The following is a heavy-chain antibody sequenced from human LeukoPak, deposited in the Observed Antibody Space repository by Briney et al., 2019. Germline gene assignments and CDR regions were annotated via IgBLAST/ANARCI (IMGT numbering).Heavy chain of an antibody. V-gene: IGHV3-7*01. D-gene: IGHD5-18*01. Sequence: GGSLRLSCAASGFTFNDYYMSWIRQAPGKGLEWVASIKHDGGEKYYVDSVKGRFTISRDNSKNTLYLQMNSLRAEDTAVYYCARVMRYSSMDVWGKGTTVTVSS. CDR1: GFTFNDYY. J-gene: IGHJ6*04. CDR2: IKHDGGEK. CDR3: ARVMRYSSMDV.